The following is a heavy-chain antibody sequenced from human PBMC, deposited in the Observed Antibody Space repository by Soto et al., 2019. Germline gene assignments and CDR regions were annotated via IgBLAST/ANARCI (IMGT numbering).Heavy chain of an antibody. Sequence: QVQLVQSGAEVKKPGASVKVSCKASGYTFTSYGMSWVRQAPGQGLEWMGWISAYNGNTNYAQKLQGRVTMTTDTSTSTAYMELRSLRSDDTAVYYCARDYYDILTGYYKSYYYYGMDVWGQGTTVTVSS. D-gene: IGHD3-9*01. CDR1: GYTFTSYG. CDR2: ISAYNGNT. CDR3: ARDYYDILTGYYKSYYYYGMDV. J-gene: IGHJ6*02. V-gene: IGHV1-18*01.